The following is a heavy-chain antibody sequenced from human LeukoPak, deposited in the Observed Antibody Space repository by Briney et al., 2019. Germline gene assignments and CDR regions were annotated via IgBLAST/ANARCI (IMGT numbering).Heavy chain of an antibody. CDR3: ARTDCSSTSCQSDFDY. V-gene: IGHV1-18*01. Sequence: ASVKVSCKASGYTFTSYGISWVRQAPGQGLEWMGWISAYNGNTNYAQKLQGRVTMTTDTFTSTAYMELRSLRSDDTAVYYCARTDCSSTSCQSDFDYWGQGTLVTVSS. CDR2: ISAYNGNT. D-gene: IGHD2-2*01. J-gene: IGHJ4*02. CDR1: GYTFTSYG.